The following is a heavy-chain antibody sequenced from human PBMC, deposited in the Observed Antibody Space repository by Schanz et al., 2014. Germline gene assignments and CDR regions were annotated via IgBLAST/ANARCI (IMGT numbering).Heavy chain of an antibody. CDR2: ISASGGST. V-gene: IGHV3-23*01. Sequence: DVQLLESGGGLVQPGGSLRLSCAASGFTFSSYAMSWVRQAPGKGLEWVSTISASGGSTYYADSVKGRFTISRDNAKNSLYLQMNSLRAEDTAVYYCAREQIMAAAGLVDHWGHGTLVTVSS. D-gene: IGHD6-13*01. J-gene: IGHJ5*02. CDR1: GFTFSSYA. CDR3: AREQIMAAAGLVDH.